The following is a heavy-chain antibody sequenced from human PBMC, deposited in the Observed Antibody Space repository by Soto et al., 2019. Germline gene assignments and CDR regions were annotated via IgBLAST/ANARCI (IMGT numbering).Heavy chain of an antibody. CDR1: GYTFTSYG. CDR3: ARDGEEDIVLVPAANYYYYGMDV. CDR2: ISAYNGNT. Sequence: QVQLVQSGAEVKKPGASVKVSCKASGYTFTSYGISWVRQAPGQGLEWMGWISAYNGNTNYAQKLQGRVTMTTDTSTSPAYMELRSLRSDDTAVYYCARDGEEDIVLVPAANYYYYGMDVWGQGTTVTVSS. V-gene: IGHV1-18*01. J-gene: IGHJ6*02. D-gene: IGHD2-2*01.